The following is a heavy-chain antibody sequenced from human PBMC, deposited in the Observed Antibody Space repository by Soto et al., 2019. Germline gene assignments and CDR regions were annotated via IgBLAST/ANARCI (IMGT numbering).Heavy chain of an antibody. D-gene: IGHD5-18*01. Sequence: GGSLRLSCAAAGFTVSNAWMSWVRQAPGKGLGWVGRMKSNTDGGTTEYDAPVKGRFTISRDDSKNMLYLQMNSLKTEDTAVYYCTRYSSGASEYWGQGTLVTVSS. V-gene: IGHV3-15*01. J-gene: IGHJ4*02. CDR1: GFTVSNAW. CDR2: MKSNTDGGTT. CDR3: TRYSSGASEY.